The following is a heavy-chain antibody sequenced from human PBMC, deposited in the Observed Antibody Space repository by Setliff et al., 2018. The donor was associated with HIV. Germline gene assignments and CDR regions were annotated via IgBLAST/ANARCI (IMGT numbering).Heavy chain of an antibody. J-gene: IGHJ4*02. Sequence: ASVKVSCKASGGTFSSYAISWVRQAPGQGLEWMGGIIPIFGTANYAQKFQGRVTITTDESTSTAYMELSSLRSEDTAVYYCARERRYCSGGSCSKFFDYWGQGTLVTVSS. CDR1: GGTFSSYA. V-gene: IGHV1-69*05. D-gene: IGHD2-15*01. CDR2: IIPIFGTA. CDR3: ARERRYCSGGSCSKFFDY.